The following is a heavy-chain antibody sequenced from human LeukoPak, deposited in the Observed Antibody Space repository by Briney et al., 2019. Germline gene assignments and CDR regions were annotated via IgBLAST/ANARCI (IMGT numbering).Heavy chain of an antibody. CDR1: GGSISSYY. V-gene: IGHV4-4*09. Sequence: SSETLSLTCTVSGGSISSYYWSWIRQPPGKGLEWIGYMYNSGSTNFSPSLKSRVTISVDTSKNQFSLKLSSVTAADTAVYYCARRSYYYDSSGYKKHKGFYYMGVWGKGTTVTVSS. J-gene: IGHJ6*03. CDR2: MYNSGST. CDR3: ARRSYYYDSSGYKKHKGFYYMGV. D-gene: IGHD3-22*01.